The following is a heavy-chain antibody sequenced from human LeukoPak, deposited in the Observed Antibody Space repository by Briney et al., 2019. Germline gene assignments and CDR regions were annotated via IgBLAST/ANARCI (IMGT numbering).Heavy chain of an antibody. D-gene: IGHD4-17*01. CDR2: INHSGYT. CDR3: TRMTTGHDY. V-gene: IGHV4-34*01. CDR1: GVSFDDYY. Sequence: AETLSLTCAVSGVSFDDYYWSWVRQTPGKGLEWLGEINHSGYTNDSPSLKSRVTLSIDTSRQQFSLNLRSVTVADAGIYYCTRMTTGHDYWGQGTLVTVSS. J-gene: IGHJ4*02.